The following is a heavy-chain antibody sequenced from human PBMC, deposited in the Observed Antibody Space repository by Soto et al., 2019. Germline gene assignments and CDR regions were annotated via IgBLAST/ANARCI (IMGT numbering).Heavy chain of an antibody. V-gene: IGHV1-18*04. CDR3: ARDTNYYDSSGYSDW. D-gene: IGHD3-22*01. Sequence: SVEVSFKDSGYTFTSYGISWVRQAPGQGLEWMGWISAYNGNTNYAQKLQGRVTMTTDTSTSTAYMELRSLRSDDTAVYYCARDTNYYDSSGYSDWWGQGTLVTVSS. CDR1: GYTFTSYG. CDR2: ISAYNGNT. J-gene: IGHJ4*02.